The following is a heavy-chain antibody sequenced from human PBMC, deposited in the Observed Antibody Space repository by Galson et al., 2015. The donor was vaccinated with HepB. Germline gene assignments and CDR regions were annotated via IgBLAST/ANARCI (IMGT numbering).Heavy chain of an antibody. CDR1: GYSFTKYA. Sequence: SVKVSCKASGYSFTKYAINWVRQAPGQGLEWMGRINTYTENPTYAQGFTGRFVFSLDTSVSTAYLQISSLQTEDTALYYCARKVGATEHWFDPWGQGTLVTVSS. D-gene: IGHD1-26*01. J-gene: IGHJ5*02. CDR3: ARKVGATEHWFDP. CDR2: INTYTENP. V-gene: IGHV7-4-1*02.